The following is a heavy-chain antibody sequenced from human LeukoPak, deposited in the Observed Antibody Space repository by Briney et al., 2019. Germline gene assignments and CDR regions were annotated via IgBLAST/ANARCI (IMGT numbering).Heavy chain of an antibody. CDR1: GFTLSSYS. D-gene: IGHD4-23*01. J-gene: IGHJ4*02. Sequence: GGSLRLSCAASGFTLSSYSMNWVRQAPGKWLEWVSSISSSSSYIYYADSVKGRFTISRDNAKNSLYLQMNSLRAEDTAVYYCARAATVVTMGYWGQGTLVTVSS. CDR2: ISSSSSYI. CDR3: ARAATVVTMGY. V-gene: IGHV3-21*01.